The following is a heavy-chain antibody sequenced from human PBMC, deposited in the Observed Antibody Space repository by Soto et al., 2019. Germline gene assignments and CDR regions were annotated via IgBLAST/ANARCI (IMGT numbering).Heavy chain of an antibody. CDR1: GYTFTGYY. Sequence: GASVKVSCKASGYTFTGYYMHWVRQAPGQGLEWMGWINPNSGGTNYAQKFQGRVTMTRDTSISTAYMELSRLRSDDTAVYYCARDRNYYGSSGYYSYWGQGTLVTVSS. CDR3: ARDRNYYGSSGYYSY. V-gene: IGHV1-2*02. D-gene: IGHD3-22*01. CDR2: INPNSGGT. J-gene: IGHJ4*02.